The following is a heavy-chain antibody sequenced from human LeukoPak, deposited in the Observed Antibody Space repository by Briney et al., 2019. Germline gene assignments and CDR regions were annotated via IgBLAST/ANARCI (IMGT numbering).Heavy chain of an antibody. CDR2: IRYDGSNK. Sequence: GGSLRLSCAASGFTFSSYGMHWVRQAPGKGLEWVAFIRYDGSNKYYADSVKGRFTISRDNSKNTLNLQMNSLRAEDTAVYYCARTKGDYYDSSGYYLEYFDYWGQGTLVTVSS. CDR3: ARTKGDYYDSSGYYLEYFDY. J-gene: IGHJ4*02. V-gene: IGHV3-30*02. CDR1: GFTFSSYG. D-gene: IGHD3-22*01.